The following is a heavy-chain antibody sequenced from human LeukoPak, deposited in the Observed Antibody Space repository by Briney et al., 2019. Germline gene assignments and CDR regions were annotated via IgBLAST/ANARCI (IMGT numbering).Heavy chain of an antibody. CDR1: GFTFSSYG. CDR2: IWYDGSNK. Sequence: PGGSLRLSCAASGFTFSSYGRHWVRQAPGKGLEWVAVIWYDGSNKYYADSVKGRFTISRDNSKNTLYLQMNSLRAEDTAVYYCAKSDSSGYYVYDYWGQGTLVTVSS. D-gene: IGHD3-22*01. J-gene: IGHJ4*02. V-gene: IGHV3-33*06. CDR3: AKSDSSGYYVYDY.